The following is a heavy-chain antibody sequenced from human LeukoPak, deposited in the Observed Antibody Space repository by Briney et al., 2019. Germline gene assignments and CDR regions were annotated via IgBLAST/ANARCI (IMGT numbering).Heavy chain of an antibody. V-gene: IGHV1-46*01. D-gene: IGHD5-12*01. J-gene: IGHJ5*02. Sequence: ASVKVSCKASGYTFTSYYMHWVRQAPGQGLEWMGIINPSGGGTSYAQKFQGRVTMTRDTSTSTVYMELSSLRSEDTAVYYCARVHSGSGYSSGPPSFLNNWFDPWGQGTLVTVSS. CDR1: GYTFTSYY. CDR3: ARVHSGSGYSSGPPSFLNNWFDP. CDR2: INPSGGGT.